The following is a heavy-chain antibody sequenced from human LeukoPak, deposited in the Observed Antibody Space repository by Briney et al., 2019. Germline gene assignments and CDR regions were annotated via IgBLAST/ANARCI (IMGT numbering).Heavy chain of an antibody. CDR2: IIPIFGTA. CDR3: ARSDYGDYRFGY. CDR1: GYTFTSYD. J-gene: IGHJ4*02. V-gene: IGHV1-69*05. Sequence: SVKVSCKASGYTFTSYDISWVRQAPGQGLEWMGRIIPIFGTANYAQKFQGRVTITTDESTSTAYMELSSLRSEDTAVYYCARSDYGDYRFGYWGQGTLVTVSS. D-gene: IGHD4-17*01.